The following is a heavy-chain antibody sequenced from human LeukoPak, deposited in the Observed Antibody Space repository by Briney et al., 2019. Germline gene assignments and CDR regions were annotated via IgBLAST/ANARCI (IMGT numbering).Heavy chain of an antibody. J-gene: IGHJ4*02. CDR3: ARDEWLAPFDY. V-gene: IGHV3-48*01. D-gene: IGHD6-19*01. Sequence: GGSLRLSCAASGFTFSSYSMNWVRQAPGKGLEWVSYISSSSSTIYYADSVKGRFTISRDNAKNSLYLQMNSLRAEDTAVYYCARDEWLAPFDYWGQGTLDTVSS. CDR1: GFTFSSYS. CDR2: ISSSSSTI.